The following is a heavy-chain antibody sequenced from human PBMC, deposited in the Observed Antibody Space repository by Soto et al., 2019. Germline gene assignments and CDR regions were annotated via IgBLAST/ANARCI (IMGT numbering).Heavy chain of an antibody. CDR3: ARSSGWPYYFYGMDV. CDR2: VSYDGSTK. CDR1: GFSFSTHA. V-gene: IGHV3-30-3*01. Sequence: GGSLRLSCAASGFSFSTHALHWVRQAPGKGLEWVAVVSYDGSTKYYVDSVKGRFTISRDNSKNTVFLQMNSLRGEDTAVYYCARSSGWPYYFYGMDVWGQGTTVTVSS. J-gene: IGHJ6*02. D-gene: IGHD6-19*01.